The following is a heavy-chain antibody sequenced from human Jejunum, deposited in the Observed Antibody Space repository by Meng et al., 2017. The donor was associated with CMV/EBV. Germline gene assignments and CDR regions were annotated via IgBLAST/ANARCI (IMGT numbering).Heavy chain of an antibody. Sequence: EGSGLIVRNYWMRWARQGKGRGLEWVDRKKTDGSEKYYVDSVKGRFTMSRENAKKSMYLQMNRLRAEDTAVYYCARGNALDYWGLGTLVTVSS. CDR3: ARGNALDY. CDR2: KKTDGSEK. V-gene: IGHV3-7*01. CDR1: GLIVRNYW. J-gene: IGHJ4*02.